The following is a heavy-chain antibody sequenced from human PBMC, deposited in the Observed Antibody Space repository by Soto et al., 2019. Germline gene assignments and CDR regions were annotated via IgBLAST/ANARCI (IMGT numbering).Heavy chain of an antibody. J-gene: IGHJ5*02. V-gene: IGHV4-4*07. Sequence: SETLSLTFTVSGGSISSYYWSWIRQPAGKGLEWIGRIYTSGSTNYNPSLKSRVTMSVDTSKNQFSLKLSSATAADTAVYYCARDEGVYYDSTNWFDPWGQGTLVTVSS. CDR3: ARDEGVYYDSTNWFDP. D-gene: IGHD3-22*01. CDR2: IYTSGST. CDR1: GGSISSYY.